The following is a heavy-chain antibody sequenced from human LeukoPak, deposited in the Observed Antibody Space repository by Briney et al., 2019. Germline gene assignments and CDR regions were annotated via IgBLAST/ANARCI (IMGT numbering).Heavy chain of an antibody. CDR2: IYPGDSDT. D-gene: IGHD1-20*01. J-gene: IGHJ5*02. CDR3: ARRLPNNGSDVNWFDP. Sequence: GESLKISCKGSGYSFTNYWIGWVRQMPGKGLDWMGIIYPGDSDTRYSPSFQGQVTISADKSISTAYLQWSSLKASDTAMYFCARRLPNNGSDVNWFDPWGQGTLVTVSS. V-gene: IGHV5-51*01. CDR1: GYSFTNYW.